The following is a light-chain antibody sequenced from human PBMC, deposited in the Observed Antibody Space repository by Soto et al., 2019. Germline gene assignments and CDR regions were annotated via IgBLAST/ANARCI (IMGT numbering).Light chain of an antibody. CDR2: GAS. CDR3: LQYHNLWA. V-gene: IGKV3D-7*01. CDR1: QSVSSSY. Sequence: EIVLTQSPGTLSLSPGEIATLSCRASQSVSSSYLAWYQQKPGQAPRLLIYGASTRATGIPAMFSGSGSGTEFTLTSSSLQSEDFAVYSCLQYHNLWAFGQGTKVDIK. J-gene: IGKJ1*01.